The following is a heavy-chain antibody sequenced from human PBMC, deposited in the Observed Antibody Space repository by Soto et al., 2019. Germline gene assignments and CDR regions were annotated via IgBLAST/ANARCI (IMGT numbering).Heavy chain of an antibody. D-gene: IGHD3-16*02. CDR1: GFTFTSSA. J-gene: IGHJ6*02. CDR2: IVVGSGNT. Sequence: SVKVSCKAAGFTFTSSAVQWVRQARGQRLEWIGWIVVGSGNTNYAQKFQERVTITRDMSTSTAYMELSSLRSEDTAVYYCAAMAYDYVWGSYPRGGMDVWGQGTTVTVSS. V-gene: IGHV1-58*01. CDR3: AAMAYDYVWGSYPRGGMDV.